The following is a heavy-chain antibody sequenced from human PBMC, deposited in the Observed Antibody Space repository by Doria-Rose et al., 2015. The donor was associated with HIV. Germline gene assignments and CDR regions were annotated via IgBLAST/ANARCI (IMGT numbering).Heavy chain of an antibody. D-gene: IGHD6-13*01. CDR3: ARIKSSRWYHKYYFDF. CDR1: GVSLSSPGMG. J-gene: IGHJ4*02. Sequence: ESGPVLVKPTETLTLTCAVSGVSLSSPGMGVGWIRQPPGKALEWLANIFSDDDRSYNTSLKSRLTISRGTSRSQVVLTMTDMDPVDTATYYCARIKSSRWYHKYYFDFWGQGTLVIVSA. V-gene: IGHV2-26*01. CDR2: IFSDDDR.